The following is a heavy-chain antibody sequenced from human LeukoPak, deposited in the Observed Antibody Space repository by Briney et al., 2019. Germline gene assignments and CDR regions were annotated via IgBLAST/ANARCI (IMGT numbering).Heavy chain of an antibody. D-gene: IGHD1-7*01. CDR2: IYHSGST. V-gene: IGHV4-30-2*01. J-gene: IGHJ4*02. Sequence: SETLSLTCTVSGGSISSGGYYWSWIRQPPGKGLEWIGYIYHSGSTYYNPSLKSRVTISVDRSKNQFSLKLSSVTAADTAVYYCARGSNWNYEGYFDYWGQGTLVTVSS. CDR1: GGSISSGGYY. CDR3: ARGSNWNYEGYFDY.